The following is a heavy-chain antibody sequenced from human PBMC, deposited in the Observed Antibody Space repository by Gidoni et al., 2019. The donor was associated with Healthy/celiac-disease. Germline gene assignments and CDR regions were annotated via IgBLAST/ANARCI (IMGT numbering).Heavy chain of an antibody. Sequence: QLQLQESGPGLVQPSETLSLTCTVSGGSISSSSYYWGWIRQPPGKGLEWIGIIYYSGSTYYHPSRKSRVTISVDTAKNQFSLKLSSVTAADTAVYYCARRLGGYSYGSWVFDYWGQGTLVTVSS. J-gene: IGHJ4*02. CDR2: IYYSGST. CDR3: ARRLGGYSYGSWVFDY. D-gene: IGHD5-18*01. CDR1: GGSISSSSYY. V-gene: IGHV4-39*01.